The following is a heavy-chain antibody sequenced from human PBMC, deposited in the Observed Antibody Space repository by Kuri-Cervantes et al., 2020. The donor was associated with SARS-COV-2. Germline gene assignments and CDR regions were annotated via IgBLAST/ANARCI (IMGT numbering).Heavy chain of an antibody. CDR1: GFMFSRCG. D-gene: IGHD3-3*01. CDR2: ISFDGSIK. CDR3: AREGTYYDFWSGHTHDAFDI. J-gene: IGHJ3*02. V-gene: IGHV3-30*03. Sequence: GESLKISCAASGFMFSRCGMHWVRQAPGKGLEWVAYISFDGSIKDKIVSGKGRFTISRDNSQNTLYLQMNSLRAEDTAVYYCAREGTYYDFWSGHTHDAFDIWGQGTMVTVSS.